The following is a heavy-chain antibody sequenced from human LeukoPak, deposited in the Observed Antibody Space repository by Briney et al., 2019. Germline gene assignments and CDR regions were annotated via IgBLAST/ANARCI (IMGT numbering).Heavy chain of an antibody. V-gene: IGHV3-48*01. J-gene: IGHJ4*02. CDR2: ISSSSSTI. Sequence: GGSLRLSCAASGFTFSSYSINWVRQAPGKGLEWVSYISSSSSTIYYADSVKGRFTVSRDNSKNTVYLQMNSLRAEDTAVYYCARDPFHLLILFDHWGQGTLVTVSS. D-gene: IGHD3-9*01. CDR3: ARDPFHLLILFDH. CDR1: GFTFSSYS.